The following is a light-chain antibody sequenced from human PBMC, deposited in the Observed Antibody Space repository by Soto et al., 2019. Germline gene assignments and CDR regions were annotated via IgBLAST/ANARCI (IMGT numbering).Light chain of an antibody. V-gene: IGKV3-20*01. CDR3: QQYGSSRT. CDR1: QSVSSSY. CDR2: GAS. Sequence: EIVLTQSTGTLSLSPGESATLSCRASQSVSSSYLAWYQQKPGQAPRLLIYGASSRATGIPDRFSGSGSGTDFTLTISRLEPEDVAVYYCQQYGSSRTLGQGTKVDI. J-gene: IGKJ1*01.